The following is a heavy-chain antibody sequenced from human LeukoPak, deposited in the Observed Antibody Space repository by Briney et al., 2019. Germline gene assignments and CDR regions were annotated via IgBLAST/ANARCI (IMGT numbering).Heavy chain of an antibody. V-gene: IGHV3-23*01. J-gene: IGHJ4*02. CDR1: GFTFNNYA. Sequence: GGSLRLSCAASGFTFNNYAMTWVRQAPGKGLEWVSTIRATAGTTFYEDSVKGRFTISGDNSKNTHWLQMNSLRVEDTAVYYCTKGGYTTYFDYWGQGTLVTVSS. CDR2: IRATAGTT. CDR3: TKGGYTTYFDY. D-gene: IGHD6-13*01.